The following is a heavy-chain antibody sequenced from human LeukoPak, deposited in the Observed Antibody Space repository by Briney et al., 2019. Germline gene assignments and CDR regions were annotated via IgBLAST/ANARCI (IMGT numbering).Heavy chain of an antibody. D-gene: IGHD5-18*01. CDR3: AKDFERSSGYDAFDI. CDR1: GFTFSSYG. CDR2: IWYDGSNK. V-gene: IGHV3-33*06. Sequence: PGRSLRLSCAASGFTFSSYGMHWVRQAPGKGLEWVAVIWYDGSNKYYADSVRGRFTISRDNSKNTLYLQMNSLRAEDTAVYYCAKDFERSSGYDAFDIWGPGTMVTVSS. J-gene: IGHJ3*02.